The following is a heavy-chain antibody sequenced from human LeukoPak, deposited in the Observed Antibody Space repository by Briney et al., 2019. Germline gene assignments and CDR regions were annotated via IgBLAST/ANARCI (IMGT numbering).Heavy chain of an antibody. CDR1: GGSISSYY. CDR2: IYYSGST. D-gene: IGHD6-13*01. CDR3: ARLKQAEEDYFDY. J-gene: IGHJ4*02. V-gene: IGHV4-59*01. Sequence: PSETLSLTCTVSGGSISSYYWSWIRQPPGKGLEWIGYIYYSGSTNYNPSLKSRVTISVDTSKNQFSLKLNSVTAADTAVYYCARLKQAEEDYFDYWGQGTLVTVSS.